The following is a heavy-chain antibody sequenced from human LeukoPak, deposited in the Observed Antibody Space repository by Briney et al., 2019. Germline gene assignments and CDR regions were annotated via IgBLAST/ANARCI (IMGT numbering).Heavy chain of an antibody. J-gene: IGHJ4*02. CDR1: GFTFSNAW. Sequence: GGSLRLSCAASGFTFSNAWMSWVRQAPGKGLEWVARIKAKTDGGTTDYAAPVKGRFTISRDDSMNTLCLQMDSLKTGDTAVYYCATDVPSPLAQIDYWGQGTPVTVSS. D-gene: IGHD1-14*01. CDR2: IKAKTDGGTT. CDR3: ATDVPSPLAQIDY. V-gene: IGHV3-15*01.